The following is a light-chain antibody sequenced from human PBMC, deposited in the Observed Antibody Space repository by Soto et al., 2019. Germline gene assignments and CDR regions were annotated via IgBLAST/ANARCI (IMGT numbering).Light chain of an antibody. V-gene: IGKV3-11*01. Sequence: IVLTQSPGTLSLSPGERTTLSFRASQSISRYLAWYQQKPGQGPRLLIYGASSRATGTPDRFSGSGSGTDFTLTISSLEPEDFAVYYCQQRSNWPGTFGQGTKVDIK. CDR2: GAS. CDR1: QSISRY. J-gene: IGKJ1*01. CDR3: QQRSNWPGT.